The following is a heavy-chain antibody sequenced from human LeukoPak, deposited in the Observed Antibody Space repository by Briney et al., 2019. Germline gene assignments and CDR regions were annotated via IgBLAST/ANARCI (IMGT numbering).Heavy chain of an antibody. CDR1: RFTFSSYS. V-gene: IGHV3-21*01. CDR3: ARVGYSGYDSYYFYYYMDV. CDR2: ISSSSSYI. D-gene: IGHD5-12*01. Sequence: PGGSLRLSCEASRFTFSSYSLNWVRQAPGNGLERVSSISSSSSYIYYADSVKGRFTISRDNAKDSLYLQMNSLRAEDTAVYYCARVGYSGYDSYYFYYYMDVWGKGTTVTVSS. J-gene: IGHJ6*03.